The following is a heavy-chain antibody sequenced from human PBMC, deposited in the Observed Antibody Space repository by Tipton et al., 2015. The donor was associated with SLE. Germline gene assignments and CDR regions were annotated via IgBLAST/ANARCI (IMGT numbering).Heavy chain of an antibody. V-gene: IGHV4-59*01. J-gene: IGHJ6*03. CDR2: IYYRGST. Sequence: LRLSCAASGFTFSSYAMHWVRQAPGKGLEWIGYIYYRGSTSYNPSLKSRVSISVDTSKNQFSLKLSSVTAADTAVYYCARGGLGYSYYYYMDVWGKGTTVTVSS. D-gene: IGHD5-18*01. CDR1: GFTFSSYA. CDR3: ARGGLGYSYYYYMDV.